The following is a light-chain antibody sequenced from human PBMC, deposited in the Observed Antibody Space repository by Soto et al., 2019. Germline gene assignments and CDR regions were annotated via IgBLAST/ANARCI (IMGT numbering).Light chain of an antibody. J-gene: IGKJ5*01. Sequence: EIVLTQSPATLSLSPGERATLSCRASQSVSSYLDWYQQKPGQAPRLLIYDASNRATGIPARFSGSGSGTAFTLTISSLEPEDFEVYYCQQRSNWPPITFGQGTRLEIK. V-gene: IGKV3-11*01. CDR1: QSVSSY. CDR3: QQRSNWPPIT. CDR2: DAS.